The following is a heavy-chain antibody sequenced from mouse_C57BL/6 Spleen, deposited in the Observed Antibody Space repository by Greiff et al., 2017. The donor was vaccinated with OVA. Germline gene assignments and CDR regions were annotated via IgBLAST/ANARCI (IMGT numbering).Heavy chain of an antibody. J-gene: IGHJ2*01. CDR1: GFNITDYY. CDR2: IDPEDGET. V-gene: IGHV14-2*01. Sequence: EVKLQQSGAELVKPGASVKLSCTASGFNITDYYMHWVKQRTEQGLEWIGRIDPEDGETKYAPKFQGKATLTADTSSNTAYLQLSSLTSEDTAVYYCARAAQATLDDWGQGTTLTVSS. CDR3: ARAAQATLDD. D-gene: IGHD3-2*02.